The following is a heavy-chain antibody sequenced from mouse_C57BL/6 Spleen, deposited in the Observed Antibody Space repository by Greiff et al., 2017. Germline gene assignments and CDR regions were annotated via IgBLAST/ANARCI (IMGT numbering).Heavy chain of an antibody. CDR3: GRRTEFDY. J-gene: IGHJ2*01. CDR2: IYPSSGST. CDR1: GYTFTGYS. V-gene: IGHV1-55*01. Sequence: QVQLQQPGPELVKPGASVKMPCKASGYTFTGYSITWVKQRPGQGLEWIGDIYPSSGSTIYNQKFKSKATLTVDTSSSTAYMQLRSLTSEDAGVDYCGRRTEFDYWGQGTTLTVSS.